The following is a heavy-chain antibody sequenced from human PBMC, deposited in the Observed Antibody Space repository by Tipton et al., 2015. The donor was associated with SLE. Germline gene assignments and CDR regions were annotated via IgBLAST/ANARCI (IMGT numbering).Heavy chain of an antibody. CDR3: ARLNGGNGGNPFDY. D-gene: IGHD2-15*01. CDR1: GGSISSYY. Sequence: TLSLTCTVSGGSISSYYWSWIRQPPGKRPEWAGYIYHTKYNPSLSGYTNYNPSLKSRVTISVDTSKNQFSLKLSSVTAADTAVYYCARLNGGNGGNPFDYWGQGTLVTVSS. CDR2: IYHTKYNPSLSGYT. V-gene: IGHV4-59*08. J-gene: IGHJ4*02.